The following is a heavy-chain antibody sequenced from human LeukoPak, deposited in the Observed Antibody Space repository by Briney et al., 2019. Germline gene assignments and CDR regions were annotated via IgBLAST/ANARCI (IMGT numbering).Heavy chain of an antibody. Sequence: GGSLRLSCAASGFTVSSNYMSWIRQAPGKGLEWVSYISSSSYTNYADSVKGRFTISRGNAKNSLYLQMNSLRAEDTAVYYCATSLGITDDAFDIWGQGTMVTVSS. J-gene: IGHJ3*02. D-gene: IGHD7-27*01. CDR1: GFTVSSNY. CDR3: ATSLGITDDAFDI. V-gene: IGHV3-11*06. CDR2: ISSSSYT.